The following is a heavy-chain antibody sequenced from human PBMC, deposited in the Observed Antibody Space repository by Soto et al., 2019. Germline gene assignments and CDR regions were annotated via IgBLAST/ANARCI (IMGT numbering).Heavy chain of an antibody. Sequence: SGPTLVNPTQTLTLTCTFSGFSLSTSGMCVSWIRQPPGKALEWLARIDWDDDKYYSTSLKTRLTISKDTSKNQVVLTMTNMDPVDTATYYCARIDSSSLWFDPWGQGTLVTVSS. V-gene: IGHV2-70*11. CDR3: ARIDSSSLWFDP. CDR1: GFSLSTSGMC. CDR2: IDWDDDK. D-gene: IGHD6-6*01. J-gene: IGHJ5*02.